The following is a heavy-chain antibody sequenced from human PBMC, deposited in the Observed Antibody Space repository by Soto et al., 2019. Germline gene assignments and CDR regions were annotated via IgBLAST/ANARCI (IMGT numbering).Heavy chain of an antibody. CDR1: GDSITSSY. CDR3: ARGPYDSSGYYFYAFDI. J-gene: IGHJ3*02. V-gene: IGHV4-59*12. Sequence: SETLSLTCTVSGDSITSSYWTWIRQPPGKGLEWIGYIYNNGGTNYNPSLKSRVTVSMDTSKNQFSLTLTSVTAADTAVYYCARGPYDSSGYYFYAFDIWGQGTMVTVSS. CDR2: IYNNGGT. D-gene: IGHD3-22*01.